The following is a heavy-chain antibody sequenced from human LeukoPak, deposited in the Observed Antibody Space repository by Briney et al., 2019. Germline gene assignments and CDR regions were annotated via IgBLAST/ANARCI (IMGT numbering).Heavy chain of an antibody. D-gene: IGHD2-21*02. Sequence: PGGSLRLSCAASGFTFSIYAMSWVRQAPGKGLEWVSAISGSGGSTYYADSVKGRFTISRDNSKNTLYLQMNSLRAEDTAVYYCTRLVGDWGHDSWGQGTLVTVSS. CDR1: GFTFSIYA. V-gene: IGHV3-23*01. J-gene: IGHJ4*02. CDR2: ISGSGGST. CDR3: TRLVGDWGHDS.